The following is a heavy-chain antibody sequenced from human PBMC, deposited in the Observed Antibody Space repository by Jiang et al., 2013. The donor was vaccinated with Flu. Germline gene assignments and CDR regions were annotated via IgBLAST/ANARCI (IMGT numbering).Heavy chain of an antibody. Sequence: GSGLVKPSETLSLTCTVSGGSVSGGSYFWSWIRQPPGKGLEWIGYVYYTGTTNYNPSLKSRVTMSLDTSKTHFSLKLTSVTAADTAVYYCARDRADFPRRFDY. J-gene: IGHJ4*01. D-gene: IGHD2/OR15-2a*01. CDR3: ARDRADFPRRFDY. V-gene: IGHV4-61*03. CDR1: GGSVSGGSYF. CDR2: VYYTGTT.